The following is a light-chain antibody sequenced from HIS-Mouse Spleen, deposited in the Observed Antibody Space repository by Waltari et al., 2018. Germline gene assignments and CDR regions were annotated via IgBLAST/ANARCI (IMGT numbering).Light chain of an antibody. Sequence: QSVLTQPPSASGTPGQRVTISCSGSSSNIGSNTVNWYQQLPGTAPKLLIYSNNQRHAGVPDRFSGSKSGTSASLAISGLQSEDEADYYCAAWDDSLNGSYVFGTGTKVTVL. CDR3: AAWDDSLNGSYV. CDR2: SNN. J-gene: IGLJ1*01. V-gene: IGLV1-44*01. CDR1: SSNIGSNT.